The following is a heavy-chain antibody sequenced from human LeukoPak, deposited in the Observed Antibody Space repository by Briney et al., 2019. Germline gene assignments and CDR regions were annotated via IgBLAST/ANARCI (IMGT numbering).Heavy chain of an antibody. CDR1: GYSISSGYQ. CDR2: IFHSGSP. J-gene: IGHJ5*02. V-gene: IGHV4-38-2*01. D-gene: IGHD2-2*01. CDR3: ARAPRWLTPDCTGTSCYENNFDP. Sequence: SETLSLTCAGSGYSISSGYQWAWIRQPPGETLGWIGSIFHSGSPHYNLSLKRRFTISVDTSTNHFSLRLSSVTAADTARYYCARAPRWLTPDCTGTSCYENNFDPWGEGSLVTVSS.